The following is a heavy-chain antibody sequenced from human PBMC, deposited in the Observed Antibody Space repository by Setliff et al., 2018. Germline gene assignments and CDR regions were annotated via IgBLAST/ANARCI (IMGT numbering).Heavy chain of an antibody. Sequence: LSLTCTVSGGSIGPHYWSWIRQAPGKGLEWIGHIFYSDTAKYNPSLESRAAISVDSSKNQFSLKLRSVTAADTAVYCCARDRATVIRGVTSFFYYYMDVWGGGTTVTVSS. CDR2: IFYSDTA. J-gene: IGHJ6*03. CDR3: ARDRATVIRGVTSFFYYYMDV. V-gene: IGHV4-59*11. CDR1: GGSIGPHY. D-gene: IGHD3-10*01.